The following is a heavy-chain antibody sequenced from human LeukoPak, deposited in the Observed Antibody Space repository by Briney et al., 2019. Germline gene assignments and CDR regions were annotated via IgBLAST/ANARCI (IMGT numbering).Heavy chain of an antibody. Sequence: SGGSLRLSCAASGFTFSNYAMSWVRQAPGKGLEWVSALSGSGGSTYYADSVKGRFTISRDNSKNTLYLQMNSLGAEDTAVYYCAKGTEEYPSYPFDSWGQGTQVTVSS. J-gene: IGHJ4*02. D-gene: IGHD5-18*01. CDR3: AKGTEEYPSYPFDS. CDR1: GFTFSNYA. V-gene: IGHV3-23*01. CDR2: LSGSGGST.